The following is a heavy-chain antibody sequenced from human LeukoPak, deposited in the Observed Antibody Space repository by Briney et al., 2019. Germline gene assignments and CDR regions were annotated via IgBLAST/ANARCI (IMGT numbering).Heavy chain of an antibody. J-gene: IGHJ6*03. CDR1: GGSISSHY. CDR2: ISNGGST. Sequence: SEALSLTCTVSGGSISSHYWTWIRQSPVKGLEWIGDISNGGSTSCNPSLKSRVTISIDTSKNQFSLKLSSVTAADTAVYYCGRDALVGYFSYYYMDVWGKGTTVTVSS. V-gene: IGHV4-59*11. CDR3: GRDALVGYFSYYYMDV. D-gene: IGHD2-15*01.